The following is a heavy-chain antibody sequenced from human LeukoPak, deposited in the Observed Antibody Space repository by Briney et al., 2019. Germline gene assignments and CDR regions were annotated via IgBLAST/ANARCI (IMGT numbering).Heavy chain of an antibody. CDR2: IYYIGST. Sequence: SETLSLTCTVSGGSINSNYWSWIRQPPGKGLEWIGYIYYIGSTNYNPSLKSRVTISVDTSKNQFSLKLSSVTAADTAVYYCARGPRMVRGVKNWFDPWGQGTLVTVSS. CDR1: GGSINSNY. D-gene: IGHD3-10*01. J-gene: IGHJ5*02. CDR3: ARGPRMVRGVKNWFDP. V-gene: IGHV4-59*12.